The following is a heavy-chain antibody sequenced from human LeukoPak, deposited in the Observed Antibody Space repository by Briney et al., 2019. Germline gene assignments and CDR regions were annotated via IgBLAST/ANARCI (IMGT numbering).Heavy chain of an antibody. CDR2: NNHDNGIK. V-gene: IGHV1-2*02. CDR3: SRGGVGVPATRIRPLDY. CDR1: GYTFTDHY. J-gene: IGHJ4*02. D-gene: IGHD5-24*01. Sequence: ASVKVSCRVSGYTFTDHYMHWVRQAPGQGLEGMGWNNHDNGIKNLAQKLQGRVTMTRETSISTADMEQRGLRTDGTAVYYCSRGGVGVPATRIRPLDYWGQGTLVSVSS.